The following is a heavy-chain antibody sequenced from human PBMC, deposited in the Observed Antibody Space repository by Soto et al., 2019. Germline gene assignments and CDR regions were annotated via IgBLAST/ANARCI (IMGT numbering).Heavy chain of an antibody. CDR3: SKRAAGTGAYLDH. V-gene: IGHV3-30-3*02. D-gene: IGHD1-1*01. Sequence: QVQLVESGGGVVQPGRSLRLSCVASGFSFRFASHDLNWVRQAPGQGLEWVAVISFDGGNKFYADSVKGLFTISRDNSKNTIYLEMSSIRPDDTAVYYLSKRAAGTGAYLDHWGQGTLVSVSS. J-gene: IGHJ4*02. CDR1: GFSFRFASHD. CDR2: ISFDGGNK.